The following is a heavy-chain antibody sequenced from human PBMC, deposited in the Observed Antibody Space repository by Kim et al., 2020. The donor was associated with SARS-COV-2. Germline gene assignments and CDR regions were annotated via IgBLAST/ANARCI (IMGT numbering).Heavy chain of an antibody. V-gene: IGHV4-39*02. CDR2: VVYGGSP. D-gene: IGHD1-1*01. J-gene: IGHJ4*02. CDR3: AGDASTHFVN. CDR1: GASISSSSYF. Sequence: SETLSLTCTVSGASISSSSYFWVWIRQPPGKDLEWIGSVVYGGSPNYTPSLKSRVTISVDTSRNQLSLKLRSVTAADTAVYYWAGDASTHFVNWGQG.